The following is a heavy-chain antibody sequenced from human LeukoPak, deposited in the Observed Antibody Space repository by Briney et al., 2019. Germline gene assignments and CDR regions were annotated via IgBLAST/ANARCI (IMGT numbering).Heavy chain of an antibody. CDR2: IDPNSGGT. D-gene: IGHD2-2*01. Sequence: ASVKVSCKASGYTFTGYYMHWVRQPPGQGLEWMGWIDPNSGGTDYAQKFQGRVTMTRDTSISTAYMELSRLRSDDTAVYYCARDPGCSSTSCYVYGWFDPWGQGTLVTVSS. CDR1: GYTFTGYY. CDR3: ARDPGCSSTSCYVYGWFDP. V-gene: IGHV1-2*02. J-gene: IGHJ5*02.